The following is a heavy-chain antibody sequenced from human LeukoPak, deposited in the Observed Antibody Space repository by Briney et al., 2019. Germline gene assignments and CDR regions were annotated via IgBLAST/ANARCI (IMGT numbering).Heavy chain of an antibody. CDR2: ISAYNGNT. J-gene: IGHJ3*02. D-gene: IGHD6-13*01. CDR3: ARDYSSSWYGSAFDI. Sequence: ASVKVSFKASGYTFTSYGISWVRQAPGQGLEWMGWISAYNGNTNYAQKLQGRVTMTTDTSTSTAYMELRSLRSDDTAVYYCARDYSSSWYGSAFDIWGQGTMVTVSS. V-gene: IGHV1-18*01. CDR1: GYTFTSYG.